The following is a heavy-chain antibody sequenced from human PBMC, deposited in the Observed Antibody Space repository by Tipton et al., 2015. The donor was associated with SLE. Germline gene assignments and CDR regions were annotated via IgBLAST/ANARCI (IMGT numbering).Heavy chain of an antibody. Sequence: TLSLTCNVSADSISNYYWNWIRQSPGKGLEWIGYIYSTGNTNYNPSLASRVTISLDTAKNQFSLRLSSVTAADTAVYYCARGAYYYYDMDVWGQGTTVTVSS. CDR2: IYSTGNT. CDR1: ADSISNYY. V-gene: IGHV4-4*08. CDR3: ARGAYYYYDMDV. J-gene: IGHJ6*02.